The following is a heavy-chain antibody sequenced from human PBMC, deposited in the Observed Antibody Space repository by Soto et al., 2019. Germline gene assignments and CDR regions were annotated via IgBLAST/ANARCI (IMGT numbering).Heavy chain of an antibody. CDR2: ISGSGGST. V-gene: IGHV3-23*01. Sequence: GWSLGLSCAASGFTFSSYAMSCVRQGPGKGLEWVSAISGSGGSTYYADSVKGGFTISRDNSKNTLYLQMNSLRAEDTAVYYCATDMYYDIWTGYPGVDYWGQGTLVTVSS. D-gene: IGHD3-9*01. CDR1: GFTFSSYA. CDR3: ATDMYYDIWTGYPGVDY. J-gene: IGHJ4*02.